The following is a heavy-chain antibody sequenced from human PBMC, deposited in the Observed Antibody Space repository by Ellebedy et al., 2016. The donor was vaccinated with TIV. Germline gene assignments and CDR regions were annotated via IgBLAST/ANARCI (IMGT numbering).Heavy chain of an antibody. CDR1: VGTFSSYA. Sequence: AASVKVSCKASVGTFSSYAFSWVRQVPGQRLDWMGGTSPIFGTATYAQRFQGRVTITADESTSTASLELRGLRSQDTAVYYCASDRAPDGRNWYFDLWGRGTLVTVSS. V-gene: IGHV1-69*13. CDR3: ASDRAPDGRNWYFDL. D-gene: IGHD5-24*01. CDR2: TSPIFGTA. J-gene: IGHJ2*01.